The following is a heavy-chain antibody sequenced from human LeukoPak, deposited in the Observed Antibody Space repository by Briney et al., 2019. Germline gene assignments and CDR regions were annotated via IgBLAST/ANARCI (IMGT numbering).Heavy chain of an antibody. J-gene: IGHJ4*02. D-gene: IGHD3-10*01. CDR3: VKVAKYYYGSETYYFFEH. CDR2: ISSRSSYI. Sequence: GGSLRLSCAASGFTFSTYTMNWVRQAPGKGLEWVSSISSRSSYIYYADSVKGRFTISRDNAKNSLDLQMNSLRVEDTGIYYCVKVAKYYYGSETYYFFEHWGQGTPVTASS. V-gene: IGHV3-21*01. CDR1: GFTFSTYT.